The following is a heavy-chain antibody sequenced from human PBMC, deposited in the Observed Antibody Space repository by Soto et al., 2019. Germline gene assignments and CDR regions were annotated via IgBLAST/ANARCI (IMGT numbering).Heavy chain of an antibody. D-gene: IGHD1-1*01. CDR2: VHISGHS. CDR3: ARVRQGCSANNCYFDP. J-gene: IGHJ5*01. V-gene: IGHV4-4*02. CDR1: GGSVRAPDW. Sequence: QVHLQESGPGLVAPSGTLSLTCTLSGGSVRAPDWWNWVRQSPDKGLEWIAEVHISGHSNYNPSLRSRVSVSIDSSKNPFYLNLNSVTAADTALYYCARVRQGCSANNCYFDPWAQGTQVTISS.